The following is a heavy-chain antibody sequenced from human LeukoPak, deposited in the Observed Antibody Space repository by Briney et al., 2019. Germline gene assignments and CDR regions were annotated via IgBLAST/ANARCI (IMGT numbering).Heavy chain of an antibody. CDR2: INHSGST. V-gene: IGHV4-34*01. J-gene: IGHJ4*02. D-gene: IGHD1-26*01. CDR3: ARDPSGSYSRFDY. Sequence: SETLSLTCAVYGGSFSGYYWSWIRQPPGKGLEWIGEINHSGSTNYNPSLKSRVTISVDTSKNQFSLKLSSVTAADTAVYYCARDPSGSYSRFDYWGQGTLVTVSS. CDR1: GGSFSGYY.